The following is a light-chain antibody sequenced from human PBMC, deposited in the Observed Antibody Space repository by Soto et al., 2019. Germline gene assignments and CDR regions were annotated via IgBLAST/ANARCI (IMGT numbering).Light chain of an antibody. CDR1: QSISSY. Sequence: DIEMTRSPSSLSASVGDRVTITCRASQSISSYLNWYQQKPGKAPKLLIYAASSLQSGVPSRFSGSGSGTDFTLAISSLQPEDFATYYCQHYNGYSEAFGQGTKVDIK. J-gene: IGKJ1*01. V-gene: IGKV1-39*01. CDR2: AAS. CDR3: QHYNGYSEA.